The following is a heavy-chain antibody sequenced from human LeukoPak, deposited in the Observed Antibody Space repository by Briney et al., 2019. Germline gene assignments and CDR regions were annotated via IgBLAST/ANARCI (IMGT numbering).Heavy chain of an antibody. CDR1: GGSISSSSYY. J-gene: IGHJ2*01. CDR2: IHYSGST. CDR3: AKVRPIRGYFQPWYFDL. V-gene: IGHV4-39*07. D-gene: IGHD3-22*01. Sequence: SETLSLTCTVSGGSISSSSYYWGWIRQPPGKGLEWIGSIHYSGSTNYNPSLKSRVTISVDTSKNQFSLKLSSVTAADTAVYYCAKVRPIRGYFQPWYFDLWGRGTLVTVSS.